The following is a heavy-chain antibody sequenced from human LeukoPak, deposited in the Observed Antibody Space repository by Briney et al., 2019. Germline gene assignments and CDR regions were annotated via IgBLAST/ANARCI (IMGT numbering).Heavy chain of an antibody. J-gene: IGHJ5*02. V-gene: IGHV4-34*01. CDR3: ARAPFHDWFDP. CDR2: INHSGST. Sequence: SETLSLTCAVYGGSFSGYYWSWIRQPPGKGLEWIGEINHSGSTNYNPSLKSRVTISVDTSKNQFSLKLSSVTAADTAVYYCARAPFHDWFDPWGQGTLVTVSS. CDR1: GGSFSGYY.